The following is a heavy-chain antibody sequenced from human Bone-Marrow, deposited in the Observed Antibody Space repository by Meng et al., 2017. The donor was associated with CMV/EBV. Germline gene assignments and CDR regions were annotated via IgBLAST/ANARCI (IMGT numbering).Heavy chain of an antibody. CDR3: ARVDPYGGNPYYYYGMDV. J-gene: IGHJ6*02. Sequence: ASVKVSCKASGYTFTSYYMHWVRQAPGQGLEWMGIINPNGGSTSYAQKFQGRVTMTRDTSTSTVYMELSSLRSEDTAVYYCARVDPYGGNPYYYYGMDVWGQGTTVTVSS. V-gene: IGHV1-46*01. CDR2: INPNGGST. D-gene: IGHD4/OR15-4a*01. CDR1: GYTFTSYY.